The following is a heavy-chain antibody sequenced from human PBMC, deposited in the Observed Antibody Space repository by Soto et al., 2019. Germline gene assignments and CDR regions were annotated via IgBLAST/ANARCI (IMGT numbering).Heavy chain of an antibody. J-gene: IGHJ4*02. CDR2: INPNTGDT. V-gene: IGHV1-2*04. CDR1: GYTLTGHS. Sequence: ASVKVSCKASGYTLTGHSMHWVRQAPGQGLEWMGWINPNTGDTKYAQKFQDSVTMTWDTSVTTAYLELSRLRSDDTAVYYCTGGLHYDKTGPNFADWGQGTLVTVSS. CDR3: TGGLHYDKTGPNFAD. D-gene: IGHD3-22*01.